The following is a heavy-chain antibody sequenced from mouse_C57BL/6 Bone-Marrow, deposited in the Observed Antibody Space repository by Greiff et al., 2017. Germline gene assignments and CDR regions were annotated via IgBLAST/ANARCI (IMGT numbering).Heavy chain of an antibody. CDR1: GYTFTSYW. Sequence: VKLKQPGTELVKPGASVKLSCKASGYTFTSYWMHWVKQRPGQGLEWIGNINPSNGGTNYNEKFKSKATLTVDKSSSTAYMQLSSLTSEDSAVYYCARLGLRPWYFDVWGTGTTVTVSS. V-gene: IGHV1-53*01. CDR3: ARLGLRPWYFDV. D-gene: IGHD1-1*01. CDR2: INPSNGGT. J-gene: IGHJ1*03.